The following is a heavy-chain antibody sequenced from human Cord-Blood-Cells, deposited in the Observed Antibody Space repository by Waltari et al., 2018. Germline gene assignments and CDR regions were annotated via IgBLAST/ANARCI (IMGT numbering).Heavy chain of an antibody. J-gene: IGHJ3*02. CDR2: INHSGST. Sequence: QVQLQQWGAGLLKPSETLSLTCAVYGGSFSGYYWSWIRQPPGKGLEWIGEINHSGSTNYNPSLTGRVTISVDTSKNQFSLKLSSVTAADTAVYYCARGLAWMAARKDDAFDIWGQGTMVTVSS. D-gene: IGHD6-6*01. V-gene: IGHV4-34*01. CDR1: GGSFSGYY. CDR3: ARGLAWMAARKDDAFDI.